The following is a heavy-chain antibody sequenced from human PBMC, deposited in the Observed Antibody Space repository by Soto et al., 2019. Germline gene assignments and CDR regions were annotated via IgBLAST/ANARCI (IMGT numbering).Heavy chain of an antibody. J-gene: IGHJ4*02. CDR3: ARAVSDCSGSQCIDYFDY. CDR2: INGGNGNT. Sequence: ASVKVSCKASGNTVPNYAIHWVRQAPGQRLEWMGWINGGNGNTYYSEHFQGRVTFTRDTSAGTVYMQLSSLTSEDTAVYYCARAVSDCSGSQCIDYFDYWGQGTLVTVSS. D-gene: IGHD2-15*01. CDR1: GNTVPNYA. V-gene: IGHV1-3*01.